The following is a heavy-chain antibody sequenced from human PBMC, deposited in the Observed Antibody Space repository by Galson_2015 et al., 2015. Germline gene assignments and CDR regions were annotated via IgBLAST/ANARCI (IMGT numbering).Heavy chain of an antibody. D-gene: IGHD2-2*01. CDR2: IYSGGST. CDR3: ARVFTMSYAFDI. Sequence: SLRLSCAASGFTVSSNYMSWVRQAPGKGLEWVSVIYSGGSTYYADSVKGRFTISRDNSKNTLYLQMNSLRAEDTAVYYCARVFTMSYAFDIWGQGTMVTVPS. J-gene: IGHJ3*02. CDR1: GFTVSSNY. V-gene: IGHV3-66*01.